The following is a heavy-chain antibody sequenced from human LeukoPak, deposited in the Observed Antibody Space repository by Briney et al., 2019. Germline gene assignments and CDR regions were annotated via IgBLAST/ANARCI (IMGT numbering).Heavy chain of an antibody. CDR3: ARESGRVAGGGFDAFDI. J-gene: IGHJ3*02. V-gene: IGHV3-23*01. D-gene: IGHD6-19*01. CDR1: GFTFSSNN. CDR2: INKSGGGT. Sequence: GGFLRLSCAASGFTFSSNNMSWVRQAPGKGLEWVSGINKSGGGTYYADSVKGRFTMSRDNSKNTLFLQMNSLRSEDTAVYYCARESGRVAGGGFDAFDIWGQGTMVTVSS.